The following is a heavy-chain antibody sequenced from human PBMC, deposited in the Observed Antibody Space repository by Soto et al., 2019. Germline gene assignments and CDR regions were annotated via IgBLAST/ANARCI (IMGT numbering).Heavy chain of an antibody. CDR1: GGSFSGYY. Sequence: PSETLSLTCAVYGGSFSGYYWSWIRQPPGKGLEWIGEINHSGSTNYNPSLKSRVTISVDTSKNQFSLKLSSVTAADTAVYYCARGRLMVYAISYYYYGMDVRGQGTTVTVSS. CDR3: ARGRLMVYAISYYYYGMDV. D-gene: IGHD2-8*01. J-gene: IGHJ6*02. CDR2: INHSGST. V-gene: IGHV4-34*01.